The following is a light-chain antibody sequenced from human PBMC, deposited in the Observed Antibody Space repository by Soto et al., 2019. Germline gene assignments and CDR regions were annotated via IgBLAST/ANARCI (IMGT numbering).Light chain of an antibody. CDR2: KAS. CDR1: QSIDTW. Sequence: DIQMTQSPSTLSASVVDRVTITCRASQSIDTWLAWYQQKPGKAPKLLIQKASSLQSGVPSRFSGSGSGTELTLTISSLQPDDFATYYCQQYKSNSTFGQGTKVDIK. J-gene: IGKJ1*01. V-gene: IGKV1-5*03. CDR3: QQYKSNST.